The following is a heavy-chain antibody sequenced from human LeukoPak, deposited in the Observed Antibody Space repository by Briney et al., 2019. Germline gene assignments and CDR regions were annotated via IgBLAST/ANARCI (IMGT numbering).Heavy chain of an antibody. Sequence: ASVKVSCKASGGTFSSYAISWVRQAPGQGLEWMGGIIPIFGTANYAQKFQGRVTITADESTSTAYMELSSLRSEDTAVYYCARDIAARYYYGMDVWGQGTTVTVSS. J-gene: IGHJ6*02. CDR2: IIPIFGTA. CDR1: GGTFSSYA. CDR3: ARDIAARYYYGMDV. D-gene: IGHD6-25*01. V-gene: IGHV1-69*13.